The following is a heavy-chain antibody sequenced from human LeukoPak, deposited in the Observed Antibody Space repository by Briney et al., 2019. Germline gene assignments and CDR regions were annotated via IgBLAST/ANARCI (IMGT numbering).Heavy chain of an antibody. V-gene: IGHV1-46*01. J-gene: IGHJ4*02. CDR1: GYTFTSYY. D-gene: IGHD3-3*01. Sequence: ASVKVSCKASGYTFTSYYMHWVRQAPGQGLEWVGIINPSGGSTTYAQKFQGRVTMTRDMSTSTVYMELSSLRSEDTAVYYCARAGPPTSNYDSWSGYFFWGQGTLVTVSS. CDR2: INPSGGST. CDR3: ARAGPPTSNYDSWSGYFF.